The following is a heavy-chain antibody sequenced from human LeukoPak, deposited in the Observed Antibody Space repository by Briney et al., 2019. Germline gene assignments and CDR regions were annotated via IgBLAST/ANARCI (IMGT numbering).Heavy chain of an antibody. J-gene: IGHJ4*02. CDR2: ITRSGA. D-gene: IGHD7-27*01. Sequence: GRSLRLSCAASGFTFSHHYMSWIRQAPGKGLEWISYITRSGAFYADSVKGRFTISRDNAKNSLYLQMNSLRVEDTAVYYCARDGDTTSKVDYLGQGTLVTVSS. CDR3: ARDGDTTSKVDY. CDR1: GFTFSHHY. V-gene: IGHV3-11*01.